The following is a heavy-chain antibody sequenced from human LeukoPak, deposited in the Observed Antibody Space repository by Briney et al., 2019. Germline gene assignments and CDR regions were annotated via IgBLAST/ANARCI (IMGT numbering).Heavy chain of an antibody. CDR2: ISAYNGNT. CDR3: AREVGNYYYYMDV. CDR1: GYTFTGYY. D-gene: IGHD7-27*01. Sequence: GASVKVSCKASGYTFTGYYMHWVRQAPGQGLEWMGWISAYNGNTNYAQKLQGRVTMTTDTSTSTAYMELRSLRSDDTAVYYCAREVGNYYYYMDVWGKGTTVTVSS. V-gene: IGHV1-18*04. J-gene: IGHJ6*03.